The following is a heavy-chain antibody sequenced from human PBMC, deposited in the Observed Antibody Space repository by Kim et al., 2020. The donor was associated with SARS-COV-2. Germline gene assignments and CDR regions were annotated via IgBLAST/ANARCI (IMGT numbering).Heavy chain of an antibody. CDR2: ISWNSGSI. D-gene: IGHD2-2*01. CDR3: AKDIWRFYAGDGWFDP. CDR1: GFTFDDYA. V-gene: IGHV3-9*01. Sequence: GGSLRLSCAASGFTFDDYAMHWVRQAPGKGLEWVSGISWNSGSIGYADSVKGRFTISRDNAKNSLYLQMNSLRAEDTALYYCAKDIWRFYAGDGWFDPWG. J-gene: IGHJ5*02.